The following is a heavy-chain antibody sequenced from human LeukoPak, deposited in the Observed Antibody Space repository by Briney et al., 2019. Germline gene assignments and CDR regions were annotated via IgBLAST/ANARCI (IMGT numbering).Heavy chain of an antibody. D-gene: IGHD4-17*01. CDR3: ARSESTMTTWLVVH. J-gene: IGHJ4*02. CDR2: INQDGSQK. CDR1: GFAFARYR. V-gene: IGHV3-7*01. Sequence: GGSLRLSDATSGFAFARYRMTWVRQASGKGLQWVANINQDGSQKYYVDSVEGRFTISRDNAQNSVSLQMNSLRVADTAVYHCARSESTMTTWLVVHWGQGTLVIVSS.